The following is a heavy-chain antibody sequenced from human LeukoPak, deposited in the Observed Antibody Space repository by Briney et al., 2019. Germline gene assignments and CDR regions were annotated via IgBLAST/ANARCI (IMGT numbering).Heavy chain of an antibody. CDR1: GVSFSDCG. CDR3: ASLLWNDYDTSGFDY. Sequence: GGSLSLSCEASGVSFSDCGMHWVRQAPGKGLEWVAVIWHDGSNKYYADSVKGRFTVSRDNSKNTLFLQMNSLRDEDTAVYYCASLLWNDYDTSGFDYWGQGTLVTVSS. D-gene: IGHD3-22*01. CDR2: IWHDGSNK. V-gene: IGHV3-33*01. J-gene: IGHJ4*02.